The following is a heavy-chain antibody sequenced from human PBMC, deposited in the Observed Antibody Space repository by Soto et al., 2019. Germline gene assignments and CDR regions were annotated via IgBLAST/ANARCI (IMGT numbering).Heavy chain of an antibody. V-gene: IGHV1-3*05. Sequence: QVQLVQSGAEEKKPGASVKVSCKASGYTFTSYAMHWVRQAPGQRLEWMGWINAGNGNTKYSQKFQGRVTITRDTSASTAYMALRSLRSEDTAVYYCARDPSYYGMDVWGQGTTVTVSS. CDR3: ARDPSYYGMDV. J-gene: IGHJ6*02. CDR2: INAGNGNT. CDR1: GYTFTSYA.